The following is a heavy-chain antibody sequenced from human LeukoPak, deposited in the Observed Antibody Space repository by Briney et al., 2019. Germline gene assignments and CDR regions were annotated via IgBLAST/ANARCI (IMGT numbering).Heavy chain of an antibody. V-gene: IGHV1-69*13. CDR3: ARGSGSYYFYYFQY. Sequence: SVKVSCKASGGTFSRNAISWVRQAPGQGLEWMGGVIPIFGTTNYAQKFQGRVTITADESTSTAYMELSSLKSDDTAVYYCARGSGSYYFYYFQYWGQGTLVTVSS. J-gene: IGHJ4*02. CDR2: VIPIFGTT. CDR1: GGTFSRNA. D-gene: IGHD1-26*01.